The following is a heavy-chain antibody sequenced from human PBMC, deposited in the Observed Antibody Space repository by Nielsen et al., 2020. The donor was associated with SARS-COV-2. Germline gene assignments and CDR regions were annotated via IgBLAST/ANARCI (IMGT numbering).Heavy chain of an antibody. V-gene: IGHV1-2*06. CDR2: IDPNSGGT. J-gene: IGHJ4*02. D-gene: IGHD4-11*01. CDR1: GYRFTAYY. CDR3: ARGDYSNPNY. Sequence: ASVKVSCKASGYRFTAYYMHWVRQAPGQGPEWMGRIDPNSGGTTYAQKFQGRVTMTRDTSINTAYMELTRLRSDDTAVYYCARGDYSNPNYWGQGSLVTVSS.